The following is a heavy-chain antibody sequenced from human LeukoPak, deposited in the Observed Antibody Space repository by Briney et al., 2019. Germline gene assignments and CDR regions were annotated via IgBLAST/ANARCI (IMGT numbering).Heavy chain of an antibody. V-gene: IGHV3-53*01. CDR2: IYSSGTT. D-gene: IGHD1-26*01. Sequence: GGSLRLSCAASGFTVSRNYMTWVRQAPGKGLEWVSVIYSSGTTYYAGSVKGRFTISRDNSKNTLYLQMNSLRAEDTAVYYCARDPYSGTYSDYYYYYMDVWGKGTTVTVSS. CDR3: ARDPYSGTYSDYYYYYMDV. J-gene: IGHJ6*03. CDR1: GFTVSRNY.